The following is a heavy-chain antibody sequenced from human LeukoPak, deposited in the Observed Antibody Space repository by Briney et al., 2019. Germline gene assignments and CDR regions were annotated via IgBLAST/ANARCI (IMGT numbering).Heavy chain of an antibody. Sequence: SETLSLTCAVYGGSFSGYYWSWIRQPPGKGLEWIGEINHSGSTNYNPSLKSRVTISVDTSKNQFSLKLSSVIAADTAVYYCASSLGDYWGQGTLVTVSS. J-gene: IGHJ4*02. CDR1: GGSFSGYY. V-gene: IGHV4-34*01. CDR2: INHSGST. CDR3: ASSLGDY.